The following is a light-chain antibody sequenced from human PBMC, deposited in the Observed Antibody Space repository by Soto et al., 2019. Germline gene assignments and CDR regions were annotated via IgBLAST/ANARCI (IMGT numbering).Light chain of an antibody. Sequence: SALTQPRSVSGSPGQSVTISCAGTSSDVGGYNYVSWYQQHPGKAPRLLIYDVSHRPSGVSNRFSGSKSGNTASLTISGLQAEDEADYYCSSYAGSSTFYVFGTGTKVTVL. CDR3: SSYAGSSTFYV. CDR2: DVS. V-gene: IGLV2-11*01. J-gene: IGLJ1*01. CDR1: SSDVGGYNY.